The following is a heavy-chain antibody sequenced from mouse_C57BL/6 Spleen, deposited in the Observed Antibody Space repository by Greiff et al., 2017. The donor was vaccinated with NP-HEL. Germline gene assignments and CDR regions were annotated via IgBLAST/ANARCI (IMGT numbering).Heavy chain of an antibody. J-gene: IGHJ1*03. V-gene: IGHV2-2*01. Sequence: VKVVESGPGLVQPSQSLSITCTVSGFSLTSYGVHWVRQSPGKGLEWLGVIWSGGSTDYNAAFISRLSISKDNSKSQVFFKMNSLQADDTAIYYCARKGALRSYWYFDVWGTGTTVTVSS. D-gene: IGHD1-1*01. CDR1: GFSLTSYG. CDR2: IWSGGST. CDR3: ARKGALRSYWYFDV.